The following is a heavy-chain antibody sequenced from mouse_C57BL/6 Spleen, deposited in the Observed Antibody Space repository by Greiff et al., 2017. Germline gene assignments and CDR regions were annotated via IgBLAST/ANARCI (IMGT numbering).Heavy chain of an antibody. Sequence: VQLQQSGPELVKPGASVKISCKASGYAFSSSWMNWVKQRPGKGLEWIGRIYPGDGATNYNGKFKGKATLTADKSSSTAYMQLSSLTSEDSAVYFCARPISSLYFDVWGTGTTVTVSS. D-gene: IGHD1-3*01. CDR2: IYPGDGAT. V-gene: IGHV1-82*01. CDR3: ARPISSLYFDV. J-gene: IGHJ1*03. CDR1: GYAFSSSW.